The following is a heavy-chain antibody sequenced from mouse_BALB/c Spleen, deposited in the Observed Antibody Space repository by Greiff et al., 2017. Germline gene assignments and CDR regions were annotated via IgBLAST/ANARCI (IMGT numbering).Heavy chain of an antibody. CDR1: GFNIKDTY. D-gene: IGHD4-1*01. J-gene: IGHJ3*01. Sequence: VQLQQSGAELVKPGASVKLSCTASGFNIKDTYMHWVKQRPEQGLEWIGRIDPANGNTKYDPKFQGKATITADTSSNTAYLQLSSLTSEDTAVYYCARMGTGSAWFAYWGQGTLVTVSA. V-gene: IGHV14-3*02. CDR2: IDPANGNT. CDR3: ARMGTGSAWFAY.